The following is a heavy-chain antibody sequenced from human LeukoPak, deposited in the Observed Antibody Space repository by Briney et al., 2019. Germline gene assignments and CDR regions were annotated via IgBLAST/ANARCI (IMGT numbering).Heavy chain of an antibody. Sequence: PGGSLRLSCTASGFTFGDYAMSWVRQAPGKGLEWVGFIRSKAYGGTTEYAASVKGRFTISRDDSKSIAYLQMNSLKTEDPAVYYCTRGRIAARAYWGQGTLVTVSS. CDR2: IRSKAYGGTT. V-gene: IGHV3-49*04. D-gene: IGHD6-13*01. CDR1: GFTFGDYA. CDR3: TRGRIAARAY. J-gene: IGHJ4*02.